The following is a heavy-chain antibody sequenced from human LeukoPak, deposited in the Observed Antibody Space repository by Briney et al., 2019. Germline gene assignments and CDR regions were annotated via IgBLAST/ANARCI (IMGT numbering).Heavy chain of an antibody. Sequence: GGSLRLSCAASGFTFSRFSMNWVRQAPGKGLEWVSSISSSSSYIYYADSVKGRFTISRDNAKNSLYLQMNSLRAEDTAVYYCARDSNPYYYDSSGLDPWGQGTLVTVSS. CDR2: ISSSSSYI. D-gene: IGHD3-22*01. CDR3: ARDSNPYYYDSSGLDP. V-gene: IGHV3-21*01. CDR1: GFTFSRFS. J-gene: IGHJ5*02.